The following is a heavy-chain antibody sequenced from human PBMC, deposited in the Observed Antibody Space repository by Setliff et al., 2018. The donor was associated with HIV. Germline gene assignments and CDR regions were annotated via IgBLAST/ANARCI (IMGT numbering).Heavy chain of an antibody. Sequence: PSETLSLTCNVSGGSISSSTYYWGWIRQPPGRGLEWIGSIFYTGFTYYSPSLESRVTMSVDTSKNQFSLRVRSVTAADTAVYYCARVVKGYNWNYFDYWGQGTLVTVSS. CDR1: GGSISSSTYY. J-gene: IGHJ4*02. D-gene: IGHD1-20*01. V-gene: IGHV4-39*07. CDR3: ARVVKGYNWNYFDY. CDR2: IFYTGFT.